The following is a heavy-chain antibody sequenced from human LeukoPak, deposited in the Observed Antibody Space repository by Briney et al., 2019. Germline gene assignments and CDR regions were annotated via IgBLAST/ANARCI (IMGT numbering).Heavy chain of an antibody. Sequence: GRSLRLSCAASGFTFSSYAMHWVRQAPGKGLEWVALISYDGSNKYYADSVKGRFTISRDNSKNTLYLQMNSLRAEDTAVYYCATSARPEYYDFWSGYPQHYYYGMDVWGQGTTVSVSS. CDR1: GFTFSSYA. CDR3: ATSARPEYYDFWSGYPQHYYYGMDV. D-gene: IGHD3-3*01. V-gene: IGHV3-30-3*01. J-gene: IGHJ6*02. CDR2: ISYDGSNK.